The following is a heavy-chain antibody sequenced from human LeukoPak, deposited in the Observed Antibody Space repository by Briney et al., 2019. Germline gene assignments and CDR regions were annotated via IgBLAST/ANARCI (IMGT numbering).Heavy chain of an antibody. J-gene: IGHJ4*02. CDR2: FDPEDGET. CDR3: ARYYDSSACLDY. D-gene: IGHD3-22*01. V-gene: IGHV1-24*01. Sequence: ASVKVSCKVSGYTLTELSMHWVRQAPGKGLEWMGGFDPEDGETIYAQKFQGRVTMTEDTSTDTAYMELSSLRSEDTAVYYCARYYDSSACLDYWGQGTLVTVSS. CDR1: GYTLTELS.